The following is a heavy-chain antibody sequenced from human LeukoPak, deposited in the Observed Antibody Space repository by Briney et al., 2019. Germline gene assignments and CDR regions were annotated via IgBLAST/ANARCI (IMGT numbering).Heavy chain of an antibody. CDR2: ISYDGSNK. CDR3: AREDGYNPGDY. Sequence: GGSLRLSCAASGFTFSSYAMSWVRQAPGKGLEWVAVISYDGSNKYYADSVKGRFTISRDNSKNTLYLQMNSLRAEDTAVYYCAREDGYNPGDYWGQGTLVTVSS. CDR1: GFTFSSYA. V-gene: IGHV3-30-3*01. D-gene: IGHD5-24*01. J-gene: IGHJ4*02.